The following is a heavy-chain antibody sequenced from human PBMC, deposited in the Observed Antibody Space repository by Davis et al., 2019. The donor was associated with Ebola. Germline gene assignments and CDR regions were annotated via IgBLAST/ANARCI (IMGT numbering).Heavy chain of an antibody. D-gene: IGHD3-16*02. V-gene: IGHV3-48*01. CDR2: ISSGGITT. J-gene: IGHJ5*02. CDR3: AKHWGVWGSYRYYSWFDP. Sequence: GESLKISCAASGVTFSDYSMNWVRQAPGKGLEWVSYISSGGITTYYTDSVRGRFTSSRDNAKNSLYLQMNSLRAEDTAVYYCAKHWGVWGSYRYYSWFDPWGQGTLVTVSS. CDR1: GVTFSDYS.